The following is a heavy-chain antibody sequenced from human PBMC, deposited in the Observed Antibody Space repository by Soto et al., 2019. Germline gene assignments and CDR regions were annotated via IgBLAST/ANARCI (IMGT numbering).Heavy chain of an antibody. CDR1: GFIFSGSG. CDR2: VSNDGIRK. J-gene: IGHJ5*01. D-gene: IGHD3-22*01. CDR3: ARWVGGSMYDNSGKYDS. Sequence: QVQLVESGGGVVQPGRSLRLTCAASGFIFSGSGMHWVRQAPGKGLEWVALVSNDGIRKYYGDSVKGRFTISRDNAENTLYLQMNSLRAEDTVVYYCARWVGGSMYDNSGKYDSWGQGTLVTVSS. V-gene: IGHV3-30*03.